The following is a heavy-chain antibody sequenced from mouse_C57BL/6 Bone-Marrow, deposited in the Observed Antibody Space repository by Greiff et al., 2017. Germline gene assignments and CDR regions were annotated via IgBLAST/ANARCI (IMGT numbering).Heavy chain of an antibody. CDR1: GYSITSGYD. V-gene: IGHV3-1*01. D-gene: IGHD1-1*01. CDR3: ARGGTVVARWYFDV. J-gene: IGHJ1*03. CDR2: ISYSGST. Sequence: VQLKESGPGMVKPSQSLSLTCTVTGYSITSGYDWHWIRHFPGNKLEWMGYISYSGSTNYNPSLKSRISITHDTSKNHFFLKLNSVATEDTATYYCARGGTVVARWYFDVWGTGTTVTVSS.